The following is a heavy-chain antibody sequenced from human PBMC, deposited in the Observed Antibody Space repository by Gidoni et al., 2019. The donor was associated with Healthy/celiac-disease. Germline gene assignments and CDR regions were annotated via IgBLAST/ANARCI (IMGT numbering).Heavy chain of an antibody. J-gene: IGHJ4*02. CDR2: ISYDGRNK. Sequence: QVQLVESGGGVVKPGRSLRLSCAAYGFNFSSYGMHWVRQAPGKGLELVAVISYDGRNKYYADSVKGRFTISRDNSKNTLYLQMNSLRAEYTAVYYCAKDRYFDWLEGYFDYWGQGTLVTVSS. D-gene: IGHD3-9*01. CDR1: GFNFSSYG. CDR3: AKDRYFDWLEGYFDY. V-gene: IGHV3-30*18.